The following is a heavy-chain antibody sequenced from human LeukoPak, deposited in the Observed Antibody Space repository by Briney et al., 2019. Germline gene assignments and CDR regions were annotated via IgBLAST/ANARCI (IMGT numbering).Heavy chain of an antibody. J-gene: IGHJ4*02. CDR1: GGSISSYY. CDR2: IDHSGSI. D-gene: IGHD3-22*01. CDR3: ARVMDYYDGTGYPPPAAADY. V-gene: IGHV4-38-2*02. Sequence: PSETLSLTCTVSGGSISSYYWSWIRQPPGKGLEWMGSIDHSGSIYYNPSLKSRVTISVDTSKNQFSLKVSSVTAADTAVYYCARVMDYYDGTGYPPPAAADYWGQGTLVTVSS.